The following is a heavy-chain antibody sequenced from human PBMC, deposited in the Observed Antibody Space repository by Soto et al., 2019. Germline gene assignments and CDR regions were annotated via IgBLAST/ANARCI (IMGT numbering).Heavy chain of an antibody. D-gene: IGHD6-13*01. CDR3: ARVGRSYSSSFKNMYNWFDP. CDR2: INHSGST. Sequence: PSETLSLTCAVYGGSFSGYYWSWIRQPPGKGLEWIGEINHSGSTNYNPSLKSRVTISVDTSKNQFSLKLSSVTAADTAVYYCARVGRSYSSSFKNMYNWFDPWGQGTLVTVSS. CDR1: GGSFSGYY. J-gene: IGHJ5*02. V-gene: IGHV4-34*01.